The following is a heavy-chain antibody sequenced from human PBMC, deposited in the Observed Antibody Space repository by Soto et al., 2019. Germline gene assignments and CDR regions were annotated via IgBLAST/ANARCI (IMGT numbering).Heavy chain of an antibody. CDR3: ARDGWGYCSGGSCVDY. V-gene: IGHV3-74*01. CDR1: GFTFSSNW. Sequence: EVQLVESGGGLVQPGGSLRLSCAAPGFTFSSNWMHWVRQAPGKGRVWVSRINSDGSSTSYADSVKGRFTISRDNAKNTLYLQMNSLRAEDTAVYYCARDGWGYCSGGSCVDYWGQGTLVTVSS. CDR2: INSDGSST. D-gene: IGHD2-15*01. J-gene: IGHJ4*02.